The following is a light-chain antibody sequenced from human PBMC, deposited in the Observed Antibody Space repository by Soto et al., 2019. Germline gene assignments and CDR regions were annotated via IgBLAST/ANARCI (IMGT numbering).Light chain of an antibody. J-gene: IGLJ2*01. Sequence: SYELTQPPSVSVSPGQTASITCSGDKLGDKYACWYQQKPGQSPVLVIYQDSKRPSGIPERFSGSNSGNTATLTISGTQAMDEADYYCQAWDSSTAWEVFGGGTKL. CDR3: QAWDSSTAWEV. CDR1: KLGDKY. CDR2: QDS. V-gene: IGLV3-1*01.